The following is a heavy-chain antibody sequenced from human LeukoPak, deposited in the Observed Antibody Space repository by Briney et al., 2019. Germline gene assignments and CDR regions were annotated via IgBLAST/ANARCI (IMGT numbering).Heavy chain of an antibody. CDR2: ISAYNGNT. CDR3: ARGSPPRRNYDSCGYYSYYFDY. CDR1: GYTFTSYG. J-gene: IGHJ4*02. D-gene: IGHD3-22*01. V-gene: IGHV1-18*01. Sequence: ASVKVSCKASGYTFTSYGISWVRQAPGQGLEWMGWISAYNGNTHYAQKLPVRVTMTTDTSTSTVYMALRRLRSNDTAVYDCARGSPPRRNYDSCGYYSYYFDYWGQGTLVTVS.